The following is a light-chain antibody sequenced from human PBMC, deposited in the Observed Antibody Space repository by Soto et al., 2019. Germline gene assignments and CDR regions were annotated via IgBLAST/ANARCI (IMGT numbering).Light chain of an antibody. J-gene: IGLJ1*01. V-gene: IGLV2-14*01. Sequence: QSALTQPASVSGSPGQSITISCTGTSSYVGGYNFVSWYQQNPGRAPKLMIYEVSNRPSGVSDRFSGSNSGNTASLAISGLEAEDECASYCSAYGCRSPLYGFGPGTKETVL. CDR1: SSYVGGYNF. CDR3: SAYGCRSPLYG. CDR2: EVS.